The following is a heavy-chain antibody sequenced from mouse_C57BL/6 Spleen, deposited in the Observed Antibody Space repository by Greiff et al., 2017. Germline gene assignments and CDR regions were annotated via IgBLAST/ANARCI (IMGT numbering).Heavy chain of an antibody. D-gene: IGHD2-4*01. CDR2: IYWDDDK. J-gene: IGHJ2*01. Sequence: QVTLKVSGPGILQSSQTLSLTCSFSGFSLSTSGMGVSWLRQPSGKGLEWLAHIYWDDDKRYNPSLKSRLTIPKETSRNQVFLKITSVDTADTATYYCARNSYDDDVGLDDWGQGTTLTVSS. CDR1: GFSLSTSGMG. CDR3: ARNSYDDDVGLDD. V-gene: IGHV8-12*01.